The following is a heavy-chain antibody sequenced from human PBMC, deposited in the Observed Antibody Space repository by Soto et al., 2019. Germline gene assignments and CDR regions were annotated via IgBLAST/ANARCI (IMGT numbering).Heavy chain of an antibody. CDR3: ARVGAPPDDTFDV. CDR2: ISSSGRRT. Sequence: QVQLVESGGGLVKPGGSLRLSCAASGVTFRDDDMSWIRQAPGKGLEWVAFISSSGRRTYYGDSVKGRITISRDNAENSVFLQMNSLRVEDTAVYYCARVGAPPDDTFDVWGQGTMVTVSS. V-gene: IGHV3-11*01. CDR1: GVTFRDDD. J-gene: IGHJ3*01.